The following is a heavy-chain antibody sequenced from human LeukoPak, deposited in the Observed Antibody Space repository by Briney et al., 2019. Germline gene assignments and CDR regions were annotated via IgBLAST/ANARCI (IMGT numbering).Heavy chain of an antibody. D-gene: IGHD4-17*01. CDR1: GGSISSGGYY. J-gene: IGHJ5*02. Sequence: SETLSLTCTVSGGSISSGGYYWSWIRQHPGKGLEWIGYIYYSGSTYYNPSLKSRVTISVDTSKNQFSLKLSSVTAADTAVYYCARDSRAYGDYWFDPWGQGTLVTVSS. CDR2: IYYSGST. V-gene: IGHV4-31*03. CDR3: ARDSRAYGDYWFDP.